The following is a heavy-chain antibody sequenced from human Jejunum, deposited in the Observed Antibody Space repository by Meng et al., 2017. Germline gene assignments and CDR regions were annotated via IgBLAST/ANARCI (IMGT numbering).Heavy chain of an antibody. CDR2: IQYSGTT. D-gene: IGHD4-11*01. J-gene: IGHJ4*02. CDR3: ARGNYFSSHDY. CDR1: GGSITSNDYY. V-gene: IGHV4-30-4*01. Sequence: QVQLQESGPGLVRPSETPSLTCTVSGGSITSNDYYCSWIRQPPGKGLEWIGFIQYSGTTYYSPSLKSRVTISTDTSQKQCSLEVSSVTAADSAVYYCARGNYFSSHDYWGQGTLVTVSS.